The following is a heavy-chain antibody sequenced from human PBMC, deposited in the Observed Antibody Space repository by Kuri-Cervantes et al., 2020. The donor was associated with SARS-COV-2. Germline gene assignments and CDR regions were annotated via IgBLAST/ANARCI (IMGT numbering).Heavy chain of an antibody. V-gene: IGHV3-33*01. CDR1: GFTFSSYG. J-gene: IGHJ6*03. D-gene: IGHD6-19*01. Sequence: GESLKISCAASGFTFSSYGMHWVRQAPGKGLEWVAVIWYDGSNKYYADSVKGRFTISRDNSKNTLYLQMNSLRAEDTAVYYCARDQPPQRWLVPNYYYYMDVWGKGTTVTVSS. CDR3: ARDQPPQRWLVPNYYYYMDV. CDR2: IWYDGSNK.